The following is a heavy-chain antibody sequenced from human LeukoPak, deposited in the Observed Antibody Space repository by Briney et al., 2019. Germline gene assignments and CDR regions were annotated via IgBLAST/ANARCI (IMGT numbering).Heavy chain of an antibody. CDR1: GFTFSSYW. CDR2: IKQDGSER. V-gene: IGHV3-7*01. Sequence: PGGSLRLSCAASGFTFSSYWMSWVRQAPGKGLEWVANIKQDGSERYYVDSVKGRFTISRDNAKNSLYLQMNSLRAEDTAVYYCARGGLDYTDFWFDPWGQGTLVTVSS. CDR3: ARGGLDYTDFWFDP. D-gene: IGHD3/OR15-3a*01. J-gene: IGHJ5*02.